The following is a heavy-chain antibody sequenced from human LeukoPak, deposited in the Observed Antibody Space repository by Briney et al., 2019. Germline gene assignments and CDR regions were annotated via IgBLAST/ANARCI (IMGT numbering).Heavy chain of an antibody. V-gene: IGHV4-39*07. CDR3: ARDGEDYYYYMDV. CDR2: LHYGGNT. J-gene: IGHJ6*03. CDR1: GGSISSSSSY. Sequence: SETLSLTCTVSGGSISSSSSYWGWIRQSPGKGLEWIGRLHYGGNTYYNPSLKSRVTISVDTSRNQFSLKLSSVTAADTAVYFCARDGEDYYYYMDVWGKGTTVTVSS. D-gene: IGHD2-21*01.